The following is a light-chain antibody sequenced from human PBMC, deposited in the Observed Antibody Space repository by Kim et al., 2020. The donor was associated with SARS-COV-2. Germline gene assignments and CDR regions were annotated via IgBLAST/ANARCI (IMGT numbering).Light chain of an antibody. CDR1: QGISNY. J-gene: IGKJ1*01. Sequence: DIHMTQSPSYLSASVGDRVTISCRASQGISNYVTWYQQKPGKAPKLLIYAASDLHSGVPSRFSGSGSGTDFTLTISSLQPEDFATYCCQQTYTTPWTFGQGTKVDIK. V-gene: IGKV1-39*01. CDR3: QQTYTTPWT. CDR2: AAS.